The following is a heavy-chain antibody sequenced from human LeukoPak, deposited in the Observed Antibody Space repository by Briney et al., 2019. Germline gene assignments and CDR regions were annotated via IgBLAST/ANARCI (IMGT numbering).Heavy chain of an antibody. Sequence: GGSLRLSCAASGFTFSSYAMNWVRQAPGKGLEWVSSISISGGSTYYADSVKGRITISSDNFKNTLYLQMNSLRADDTAEYYCARGGSGSHTYAFDIWGQGTMVTVSS. V-gene: IGHV3-23*01. CDR1: GFTFSSYA. CDR2: ISISGGST. J-gene: IGHJ3*02. CDR3: ARGGSGSHTYAFDI. D-gene: IGHD1-26*01.